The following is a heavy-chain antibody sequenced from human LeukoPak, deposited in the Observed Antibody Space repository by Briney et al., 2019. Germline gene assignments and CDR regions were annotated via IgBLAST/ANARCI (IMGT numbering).Heavy chain of an antibody. J-gene: IGHJ5*02. CDR1: GGSISSGGYY. Sequence: SQTLSLTCTVSGGSISSGGYYWSWIRQPPGKGLEWIGSIYYSGSTNYNPSLKSRVTISVDTSKNQFSLKLSSVTAADTAVYYCARDLGYDFWSGPAGPWGQGTLVTVSS. CDR3: ARDLGYDFWSGPAGP. CDR2: IYYSGST. D-gene: IGHD3-3*01. V-gene: IGHV4-39*07.